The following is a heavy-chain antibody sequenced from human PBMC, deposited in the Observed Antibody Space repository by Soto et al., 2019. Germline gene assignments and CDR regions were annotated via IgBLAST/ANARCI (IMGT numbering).Heavy chain of an antibody. CDR3: ARDRGATAIDY. J-gene: IGHJ4*02. CDR1: GGSISSGGYY. Sequence: SETLSLTCTVSGGSISSGGYYWSWIRQHPGKGLEWIGYIYYSGSTYYNPSLKSRVTISVDTSKNQFSLKLSSVTAADTAVYYYARDRGATAIDYWGQGTLVTVSS. D-gene: IGHD1-26*01. CDR2: IYYSGST. V-gene: IGHV4-31*03.